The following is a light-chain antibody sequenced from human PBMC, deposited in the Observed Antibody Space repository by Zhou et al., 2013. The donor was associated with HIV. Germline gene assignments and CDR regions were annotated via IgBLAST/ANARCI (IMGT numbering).Light chain of an antibody. CDR3: QQYNNWPCT. CDR1: QNVYTN. V-gene: IGKV3-15*01. Sequence: EIVLTQSPGTLSLSPGERATISCRASQNVYTNLAWYQQKPGQAPRLLIYGASSRATGIPARFSGSGSGTEFTLTISSLQSEDFAVYYCQQYNNWPCTFGQGTRLEIK. CDR2: GAS. J-gene: IGKJ5*01.